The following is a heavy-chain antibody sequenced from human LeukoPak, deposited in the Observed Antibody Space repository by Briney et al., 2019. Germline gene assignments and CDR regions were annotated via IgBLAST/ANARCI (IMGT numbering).Heavy chain of an antibody. CDR2: IYYSGST. CDR3: AREASITMIVVATFDY. V-gene: IGHV4-39*07. J-gene: IGHJ4*02. D-gene: IGHD3-22*01. Sequence: TSETLSLTCTVSGGSISSSSYYWGWIRQPPGKGLEWIGSIYYSGSTYYNPSLKSRVTISVDTSKNQFSLKLSSVTAADTAVYYCAREASITMIVVATFDYWGQGTPVTVSS. CDR1: GGSISSSSYY.